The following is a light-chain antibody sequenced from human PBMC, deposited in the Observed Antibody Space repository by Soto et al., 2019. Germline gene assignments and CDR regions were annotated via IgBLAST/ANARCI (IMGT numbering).Light chain of an antibody. J-gene: IGLJ3*02. Sequence: QYVLTQPPSASGTPGQRVTISCSGSRSNIGNNAVSWYQQLPGTAPKLLIYNNNQRPSGVPDRFSGSKSGTSASLAISGLQSEDEVDYYWAAWDDSLNARGVFGGGTKLTVL. CDR3: AAWDDSLNARGV. CDR1: RSNIGNNA. CDR2: NNN. V-gene: IGLV1-44*01.